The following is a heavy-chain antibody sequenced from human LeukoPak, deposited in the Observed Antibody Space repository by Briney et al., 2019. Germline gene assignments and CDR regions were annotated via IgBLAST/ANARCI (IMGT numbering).Heavy chain of an antibody. CDR3: ARGTYYYGSGSPETGY. V-gene: IGHV3-7*03. J-gene: IGHJ4*02. CDR1: GFTFSGYW. CDR2: IKQDGSEK. Sequence: GGSLRLSCVASGFTFSGYWMSWVRQAPGKGLEWMANIKQDGSEKYYVDSVKGRFTISRDNAENSLYLQMNSLRAEDTAVYYCARGTYYYGSGSPETGYWGQGTLVTVSS. D-gene: IGHD3-10*01.